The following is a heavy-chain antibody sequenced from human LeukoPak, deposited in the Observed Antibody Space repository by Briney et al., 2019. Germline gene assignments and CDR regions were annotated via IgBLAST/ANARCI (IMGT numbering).Heavy chain of an antibody. CDR1: GFTFSSYA. CDR3: ARDEGSSWYPYSFDY. CDR2: ISGSGGST. Sequence: GGSLRLSCAASGFTFSSYAMSWVRQAPGKGLEWVSAISGSGGSTYYADSVKGRFTISRDNSKNTLYLQMNSLRAEDTAVYYCARDEGSSWYPYSFDYWGQGTLVAVSS. D-gene: IGHD6-13*01. V-gene: IGHV3-23*01. J-gene: IGHJ4*02.